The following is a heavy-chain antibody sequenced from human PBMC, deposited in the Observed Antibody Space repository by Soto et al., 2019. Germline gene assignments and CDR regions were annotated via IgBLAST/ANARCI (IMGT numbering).Heavy chain of an antibody. CDR1: GGSISRGDYY. V-gene: IGHV4-30-4*01. Sequence: SETQSLTCTVSGGSISRGDYYWSWICQPPVKGLEWFGYIYYSGSTYYNPSLKSRVTISVDTSKNQFSLKLSSVTAADTAVYYCARGITIFGVVIISYFDYWGQGTLVTVS. CDR3: ARGITIFGVVIISYFDY. D-gene: IGHD3-3*01. CDR2: IYYSGST. J-gene: IGHJ4*02.